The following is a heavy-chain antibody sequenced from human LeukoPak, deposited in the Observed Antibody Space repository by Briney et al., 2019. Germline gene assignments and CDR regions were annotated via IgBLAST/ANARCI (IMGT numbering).Heavy chain of an antibody. CDR2: INHSGST. J-gene: IGHJ6*03. V-gene: IGHV4-34*01. D-gene: IGHD6-6*01. CDR1: GGSFSGYY. CDR3: ARPGFSSSYYYYYMDV. Sequence: PSETLSLTCAVYGGSFSGYYWSWIRQPPGKGLERIGEINHSGSTDYNPSLKSRVTISVDTSKNQFSLKLSSVTTADTAVYYCARPGFSSSYYYYYMDVWGKGTTVTVSS.